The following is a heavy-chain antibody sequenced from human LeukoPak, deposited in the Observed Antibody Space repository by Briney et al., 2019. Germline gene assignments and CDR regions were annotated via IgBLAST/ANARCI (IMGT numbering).Heavy chain of an antibody. CDR2: IKQDGSER. D-gene: IGHD6-13*01. V-gene: IGHV3-7*01. J-gene: IGHJ4*02. CDR1: GFTFSKYW. Sequence: GGSLRLSCAASGFTFSKYWMSWVRQAQGKGLEWVANIKQDGSERYYVDSVGGRFTISKDNDKNSLFLQIHSLSAEDTAVYYCATALHSSSWSFDYWGQGTLVAVSS. CDR3: ATALHSSSWSFDY.